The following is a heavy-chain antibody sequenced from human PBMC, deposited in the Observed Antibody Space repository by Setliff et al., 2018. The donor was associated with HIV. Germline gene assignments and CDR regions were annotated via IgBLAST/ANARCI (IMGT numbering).Heavy chain of an antibody. V-gene: IGHV4-61*10. CDR2: VYSTGST. Sequence: PSETLSLTCTVSGDSISSGSHYWSWIRQPAGKGLEWIGYVYSTGSTNYKSSLKSRVTISVDTSKNQFSLKLSSVTAADTAVYYCARVATGPESFDIWGQGTMVTVSS. J-gene: IGHJ3*02. CDR3: ARVATGPESFDI. D-gene: IGHD3-9*01. CDR1: GDSISSGSHY.